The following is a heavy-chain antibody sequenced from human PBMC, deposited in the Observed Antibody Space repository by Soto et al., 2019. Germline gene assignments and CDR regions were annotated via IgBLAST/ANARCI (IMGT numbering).Heavy chain of an antibody. J-gene: IGHJ5*02. D-gene: IGHD1-1*01. CDR2: IRDSGDRT. V-gene: IGHV3-23*01. Sequence: EEQLLESGGGLVQPGESLRLSCAASGFTFSSCAMNWVRQTPGMVLEWVSLIRDSGDRTHYEDSVRGPFSISRDNSKNTLYLQMYSLRTEDTAVYYCAKSLNINWKNWFDPWGQGTLVSVSS. CDR3: AKSLNINWKNWFDP. CDR1: GFTFSSCA.